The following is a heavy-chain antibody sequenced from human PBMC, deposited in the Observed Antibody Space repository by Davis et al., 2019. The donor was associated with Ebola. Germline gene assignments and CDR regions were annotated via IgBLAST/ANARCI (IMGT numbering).Heavy chain of an antibody. CDR1: GFTFSSHA. CDR3: ASETETSNFDAFDI. CDR2: TSFDGKNE. V-gene: IGHV3-30*09. Sequence: GESLKISCAASGFTFSSHAMHWVRQGPGKGLEWVAITSFDGKNEYYADSVKGRFAISRDNARDSLYLQMNSLRAEDTAVYYCASETETSNFDAFDIWGQGTLVTVSS. D-gene: IGHD4-11*01. J-gene: IGHJ3*02.